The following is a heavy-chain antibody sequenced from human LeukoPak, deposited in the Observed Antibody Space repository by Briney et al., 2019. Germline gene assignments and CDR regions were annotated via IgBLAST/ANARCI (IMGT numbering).Heavy chain of an antibody. Sequence: SETLSLTCTVSGGSISGTDLYWGWIRQLPGKGLEWIGNIHSSGNSFCNPSLKSRVAISVDTSKNQFSLELSSVTAADTAVYYCEKDSHLDVWGQGTTVTVSS. J-gene: IGHJ6*02. CDR3: EKDSHLDV. CDR2: IHSSGNS. V-gene: IGHV4-39*01. D-gene: IGHD2-15*01. CDR1: GGSISGTDLY.